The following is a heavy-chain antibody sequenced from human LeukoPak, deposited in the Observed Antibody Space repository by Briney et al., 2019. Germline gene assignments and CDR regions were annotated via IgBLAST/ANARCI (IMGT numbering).Heavy chain of an antibody. V-gene: IGHV4-39*07. D-gene: IGHD2-2*01. Sequence: PSETLSLTCTVSGGSISSSSYYWGWIRQPPGKGLEWIGSTYYSGSTYYNPSPKSRVTISVDTSKNQFSLKLSSVTAADTAVYYCARDREANCSSTSCYRIRAFDIWGQGTMVTVSS. CDR2: TYYSGST. CDR3: ARDREANCSSTSCYRIRAFDI. CDR1: GGSISSSSYY. J-gene: IGHJ3*02.